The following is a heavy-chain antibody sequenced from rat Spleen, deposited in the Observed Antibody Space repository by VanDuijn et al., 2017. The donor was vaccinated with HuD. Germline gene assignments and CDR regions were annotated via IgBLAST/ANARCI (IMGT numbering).Heavy chain of an antibody. V-gene: IGHV2-30*01. J-gene: IGHJ2*01. D-gene: IGHD3-2*01. CDR3: ARDPAAYYFDY. CDR1: GFSLTSYN. CDR2: IWTGGST. Sequence: QVQLKESGPDLVQPSQTLSLTCTVSGFSLTSYNVHWVRQPTGKGLEWMGVIWTGGSTDYNSALKPRLSISREPSKSQVFLKMNSLQTEDTATYYCARDPAAYYFDYWGQGVMVTVSS.